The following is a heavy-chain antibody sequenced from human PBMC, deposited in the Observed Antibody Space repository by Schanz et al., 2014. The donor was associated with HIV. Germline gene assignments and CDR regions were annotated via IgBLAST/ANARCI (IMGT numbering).Heavy chain of an antibody. V-gene: IGHV4-34*01. Sequence: QVQLQQWGAGLLRPSETLSLTCAVYGGSLSGYYWSWVRQPPGKGLEWIGEIYHTGSTTSNPSLKGRVTMSVDTSKNQFSLKLSSVTAADTALYYCARAGYYFGSGSSFPLAYWGQGTLVTVSS. J-gene: IGHJ4*02. CDR1: GGSLSGYY. CDR2: IYHTGST. CDR3: ARAGYYFGSGSSFPLAY. D-gene: IGHD3-10*01.